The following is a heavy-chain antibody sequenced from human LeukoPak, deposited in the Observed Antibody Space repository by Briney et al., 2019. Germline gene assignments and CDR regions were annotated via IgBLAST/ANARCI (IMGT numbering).Heavy chain of an antibody. CDR2: IIPILGIA. CDR3: ARGRFSDY. D-gene: IGHD2/OR15-2a*01. CDR1: GGTFSSYA. J-gene: IGHJ4*02. V-gene: IGHV1-69*04. Sequence: ASVKVSCKASGGTFSSYAISWVRQAPGQGLEWMGRIIPILGIANYAQKFQGRVTITADKSTSTAYMELRSLRSDDTAVYYCARGRFSDYWGQGTLVTVSS.